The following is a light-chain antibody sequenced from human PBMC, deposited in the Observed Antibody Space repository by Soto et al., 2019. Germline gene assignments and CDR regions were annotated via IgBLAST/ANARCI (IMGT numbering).Light chain of an antibody. CDR2: DVS. CDR1: SSDIGGYNY. J-gene: IGLJ2*01. V-gene: IGLV2-14*03. Sequence: QSVLTRPVSVSGSPGQSITISCTGTSSDIGGYNYVSWYQQHPGKAPKLMIYDVSDRPSGVSNRFSGSKSGNTASLTISGLQAEDEADYYCASYASSNTVLFGGGTKVTVL. CDR3: ASYASSNTVL.